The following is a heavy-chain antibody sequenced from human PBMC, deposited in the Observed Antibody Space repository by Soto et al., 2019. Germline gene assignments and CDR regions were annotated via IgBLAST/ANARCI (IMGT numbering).Heavy chain of an antibody. J-gene: IGHJ6*02. CDR3: ARGDSTDCSNGVCSFFYNHDMDV. CDR2: INPKSGGT. V-gene: IGHV1-2*04. CDR1: AYRFTDYH. Sequence: XPVKVSCRASAYRFTDYHIHWVRQAPGQGLEWLGRINPKSGGTSTAQKFQGWVTMTTDTSISTASMELTRLTSDDTAIYYCARGDSTDCSNGVCSFFYNHDMDVWGQGTTVTVPS. D-gene: IGHD2-8*01.